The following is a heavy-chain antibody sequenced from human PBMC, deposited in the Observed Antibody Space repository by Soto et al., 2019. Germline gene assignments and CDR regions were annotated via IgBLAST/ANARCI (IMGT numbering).Heavy chain of an antibody. CDR2: ISAYNGNT. J-gene: IGHJ6*02. CDR1: GYTFTSYG. Sequence: QVQLVQSGAEVKKPGASVKVSCKASGYTFTSYGISWVRQAPGQGLEWMGWISAYNGNTNYAQKLQGRVTMTTDTSTSTAYMELRSLRSDDTAVYYCAGDLRTTVTRGYYCGMDVRGQGTTVTVSS. V-gene: IGHV1-18*01. CDR3: AGDLRTTVTRGYYCGMDV. D-gene: IGHD4-17*01.